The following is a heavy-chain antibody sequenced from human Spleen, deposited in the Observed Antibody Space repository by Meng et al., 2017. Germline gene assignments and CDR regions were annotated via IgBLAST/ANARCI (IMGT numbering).Heavy chain of an antibody. J-gene: IGHJ4*02. V-gene: IGHV1-8*01. CDR1: GYTFTSYD. CDR3: ARGHYYDSRGNYDLSDY. D-gene: IGHD3-22*01. Sequence: ASVKVSCKASGYTFTSYDINWVRQATGQGLEWMGWMNPNSGNTGYAQKFQGRVTMTRNTSISTAYMELSSLRSEDTAVYYCARGHYYDSRGNYDLSDYWGQGTLVTVSS. CDR2: MNPNSGNT.